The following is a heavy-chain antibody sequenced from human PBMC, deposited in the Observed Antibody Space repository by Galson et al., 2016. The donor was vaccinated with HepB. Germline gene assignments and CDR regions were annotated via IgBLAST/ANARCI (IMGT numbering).Heavy chain of an antibody. Sequence: SETLSLTCTVSGGSITSNFWSWIRQPPGKGLEWIGYIYYTGSTNYNPSLKSRATISVDTYKNQFSLKLSSVTAADTAVYYCARDRGDRGWLEAIDFWGQGTMVTVSS. D-gene: IGHD2-21*01. J-gene: IGHJ3*01. CDR2: IYYTGST. V-gene: IGHV4-59*01. CDR1: GGSITSNF. CDR3: ARDRGDRGWLEAIDF.